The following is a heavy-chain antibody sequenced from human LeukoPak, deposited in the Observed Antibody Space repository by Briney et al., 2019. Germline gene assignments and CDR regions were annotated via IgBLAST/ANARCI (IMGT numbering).Heavy chain of an antibody. J-gene: IGHJ4*02. V-gene: IGHV3-30*03. CDR3: ARDPFSRTRSRPQF. CDR1: GFTFNNYG. CDR2: ISYDGSNK. D-gene: IGHD2-2*01. Sequence: SGGSLRLSCAASGFTFNNYGMPWVRQAPGKGLEWVAVISYDGSNKYYADSVKGRFTISRDNSRDTLYLQMNSLRLEDTAMYYCARDPFSRTRSRPQFWGQGTLVTVSS.